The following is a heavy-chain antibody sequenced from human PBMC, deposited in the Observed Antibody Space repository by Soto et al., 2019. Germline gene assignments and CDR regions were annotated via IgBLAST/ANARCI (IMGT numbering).Heavy chain of an antibody. Sequence: QVQLVESGGGVVQPGRSLRLSCAASGFTFSSYGMHWVRQAPGKGLEWVAVIWYDGSNKYYADSVKGRFTISRDNSKNTLYLQMNSLRAEDTAVYYCARTLPASYYDFWSGYWGLGSGDAFDICGQGTMVTVSS. J-gene: IGHJ3*02. CDR1: GFTFSSYG. V-gene: IGHV3-33*01. CDR2: IWYDGSNK. CDR3: ARTLPASYYDFWSGYWGLGSGDAFDI. D-gene: IGHD3-3*01.